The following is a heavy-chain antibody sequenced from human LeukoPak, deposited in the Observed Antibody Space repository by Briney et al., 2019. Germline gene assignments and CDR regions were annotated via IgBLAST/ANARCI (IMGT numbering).Heavy chain of an antibody. J-gene: IGHJ5*02. V-gene: IGHV4-59*01. D-gene: IGHD3-10*01. CDR1: GGSFSGYY. CDR2: IYYSGST. CDR3: ARDGSGSYYDP. Sequence: ETLSLTCAVYGGSFSGYYWSWIRQPPGKGLEWIGYIYYSGSTNYNPSLKSRVTISVDTSKNQFSLKLSSVTAADTAVYYCARDGSGSYYDPWGQGTLVTVSS.